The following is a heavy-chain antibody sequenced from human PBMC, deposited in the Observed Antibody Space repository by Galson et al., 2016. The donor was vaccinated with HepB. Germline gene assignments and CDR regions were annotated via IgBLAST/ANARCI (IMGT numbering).Heavy chain of an antibody. V-gene: IGHV4-39*01. CDR1: GASISGTEYY. CDR3: ATGIVVAGKMYYYYMDV. CDR2: FYYTDDT. D-gene: IGHD6-19*01. Sequence: SETLSLTCTVSGASISGTEYYWVWIRQPPGGGLEWIGSFYYTDDTYYNPSPKSRVAMSVDRSKNQFSLSLDSVTAADTGVYYCATGIVVAGKMYYYYMDVWGKGTTVTVSS. J-gene: IGHJ6*03.